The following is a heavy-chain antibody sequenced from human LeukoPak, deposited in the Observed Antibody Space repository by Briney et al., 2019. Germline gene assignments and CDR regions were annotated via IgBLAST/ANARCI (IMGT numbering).Heavy chain of an antibody. Sequence: PSETLSLTCTVSGGSISSYYWSWIRQPPGKGLEWIGYIYYSGSTNYNPSLKSRVTISVDTSKNQFSLKLSSVTAADTAVYYCARATAYDILTGWGSWSDPWGQGTLVTVSS. J-gene: IGHJ5*02. CDR1: GGSISSYY. D-gene: IGHD3-9*01. V-gene: IGHV4-59*01. CDR3: ARATAYDILTGWGSWSDP. CDR2: IYYSGST.